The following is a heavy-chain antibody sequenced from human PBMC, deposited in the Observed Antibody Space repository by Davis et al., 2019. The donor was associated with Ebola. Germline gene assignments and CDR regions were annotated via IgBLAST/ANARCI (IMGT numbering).Heavy chain of an antibody. CDR3: ARLKETGNLLFDY. J-gene: IGHJ4*02. D-gene: IGHD1-7*01. CDR2: IIPIFGTA. V-gene: IGHV1-69*13. Sequence: SVKVSCKASGGTFSSYAISWVRQALGQGLEWMGGIIPIFGTANYAQKFQGRVTITADESTSTAYMELSSLRSEDTAVYYCARLKETGNLLFDYRGQGTLVTVSS. CDR1: GGTFSSYA.